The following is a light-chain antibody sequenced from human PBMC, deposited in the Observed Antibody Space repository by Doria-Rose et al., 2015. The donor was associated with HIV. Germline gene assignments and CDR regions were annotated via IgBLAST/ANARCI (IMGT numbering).Light chain of an antibody. V-gene: IGKV3-20*01. CDR1: QTVYSTY. CDR2: DAT. J-gene: IGKJ1*01. Sequence: SPGERVTLSCRASQTVYSTYLAWYQHKPGQAPRLLIYDATRRATGIPDRFSGSGSGRDFTLTISRLEPEDFAVYYCQRYSTSPETFGQGTKVQF. CDR3: QRYSTSPET.